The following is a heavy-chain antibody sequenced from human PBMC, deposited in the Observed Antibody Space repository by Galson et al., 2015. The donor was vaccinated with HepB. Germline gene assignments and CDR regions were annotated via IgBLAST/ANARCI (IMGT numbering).Heavy chain of an antibody. J-gene: IGHJ4*02. CDR2: IYSGGST. CDR1: GFTVSSNY. V-gene: IGHV3-66*02. D-gene: IGHD3-9*01. CDR3: ARDLLPYYDILTGYPPDDY. Sequence: SLRLSCAASGFTVSSNYMSWVRQAPGKGLEWVSVIYSGGSTYYADSVKGRFTISRDNSKNTLYLQMNSLRAEDTAVYYCARDLLPYYDILTGYPPDDYWGQGTLVTVSS.